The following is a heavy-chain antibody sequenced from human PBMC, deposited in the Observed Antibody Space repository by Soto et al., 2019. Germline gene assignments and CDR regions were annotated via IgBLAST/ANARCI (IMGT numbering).Heavy chain of an antibody. V-gene: IGHV3-30-3*01. CDR1: GFTFSSYA. J-gene: IGHJ3*02. CDR2: ISCDGSNK. D-gene: IGHD2-2*01. Sequence: QVQLVESGGGVVQPGGSLRLSCAASGFTFSSYAMHWVRQAPGKGLEWVAVISCDGSNKYYADSVKGRFTISRDNSKNTLYLQRNSLRAEDTAVSYCARDVVPAAISRAFDIWGQGTMVTVSS. CDR3: ARDVVPAAISRAFDI.